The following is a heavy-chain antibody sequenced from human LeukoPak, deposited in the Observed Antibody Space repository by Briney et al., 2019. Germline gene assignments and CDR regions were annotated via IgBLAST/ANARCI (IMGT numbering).Heavy chain of an antibody. J-gene: IGHJ4*02. V-gene: IGHV1-2*02. D-gene: IGHD2-8*01. Sequence: ASVKVSCKASGYTFTGYYMHWVRQAPGQGLERMGWINPNSGGTNYAQKFQGRVTMTRDTSISTAYMELSRLRSDDTAVYYCARDHGIVLMVYAKYYFDYWGQGTLVTVSS. CDR1: GYTFTGYY. CDR3: ARDHGIVLMVYAKYYFDY. CDR2: INPNSGGT.